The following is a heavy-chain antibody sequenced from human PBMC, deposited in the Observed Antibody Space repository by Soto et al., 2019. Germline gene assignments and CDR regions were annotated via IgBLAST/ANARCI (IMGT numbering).Heavy chain of an antibody. D-gene: IGHD1-7*01. V-gene: IGHV3-48*03. CDR3: AFRWNYATPIDY. CDR1: GFTFRSYE. Sequence: GGSLRLSCAASGFTFRSYEMIWVRQAPGKGLEWISYIGNGGTTKYYGDSVKGRFTISRDNAKKSLYLQMNSLRGEDTAVYYCAFRWNYATPIDYWGQGTLVTVSS. J-gene: IGHJ4*02. CDR2: IGNGGTTK.